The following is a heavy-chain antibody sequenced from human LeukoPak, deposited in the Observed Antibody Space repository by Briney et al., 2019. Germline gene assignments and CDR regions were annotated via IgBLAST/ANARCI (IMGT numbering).Heavy chain of an antibody. CDR1: GFTFSGYA. D-gene: IGHD3-10*01. CDR2: ISGSGCSN. CDR3: AKGRYYGSGKWGYFEY. V-gene: IGHV3-23*01. J-gene: IGHJ4*02. Sequence: GCSVRLSCAASGFTFSGYAMSWVRQARGKGLAWVSGISGSGCSNYYADSVKGRLTISRDNSKNTLYLQMNSLRAEDTAVYYCAKGRYYGSGKWGYFEYWGQGTLVTVSS.